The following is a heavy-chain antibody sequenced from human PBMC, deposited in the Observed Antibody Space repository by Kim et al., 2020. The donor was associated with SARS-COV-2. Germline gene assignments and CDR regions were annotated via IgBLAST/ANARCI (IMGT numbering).Heavy chain of an antibody. J-gene: IGHJ4*02. Sequence: ASVKVSCKASGYTFTGYYMHWVRQAPGQGLEWMGRINPNSGGTNYAQKFQGRVTMTRDTSISTAYMELSRLRSDDTAVYYCARVAPGPDIVATITRELDYWGQGTLVTVSS. CDR3: ARVAPGPDIVATITRELDY. CDR1: GYTFTGYY. CDR2: INPNSGGT. V-gene: IGHV1-2*06. D-gene: IGHD5-12*01.